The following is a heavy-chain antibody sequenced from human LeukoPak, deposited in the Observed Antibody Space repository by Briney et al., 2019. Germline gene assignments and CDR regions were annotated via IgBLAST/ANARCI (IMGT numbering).Heavy chain of an antibody. J-gene: IGHJ3*02. D-gene: IGHD2-2*02. CDR1: GFTFSNAW. V-gene: IGHV3-15*01. Sequence: GGSLRLSCAASGFTFSNAWMNWVRQAPGKGLEWVGRIKSKADGGTTDYAGSVKGRFTISRDDSKNTLYLKMNSLKTEDTAVYYCNTLVVVPAAIKEDAFDIWGQGTMVTVSS. CDR3: NTLVVVPAAIKEDAFDI. CDR2: IKSKADGGTT.